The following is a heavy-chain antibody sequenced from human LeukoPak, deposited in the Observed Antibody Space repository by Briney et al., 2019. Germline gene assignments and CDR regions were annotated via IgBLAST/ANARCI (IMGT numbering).Heavy chain of an antibody. CDR1: GFTFSNYW. V-gene: IGHV3-7*04. J-gene: IGHJ4*02. D-gene: IGHD5-12*01. Sequence: GGSLRLSCAASGFTFSNYWMTWVHQAPGKGLEWVANINRDGSDKYYMASVQGRFTISRDNAKNSLSLQMNSLRVEDTAVYFCARAIEGAYDLWGQGTLVTVSS. CDR2: INRDGSDK. CDR3: ARAIEGAYDL.